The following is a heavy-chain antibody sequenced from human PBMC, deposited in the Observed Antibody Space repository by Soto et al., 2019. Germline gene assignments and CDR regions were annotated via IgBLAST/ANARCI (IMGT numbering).Heavy chain of an antibody. V-gene: IGHV3-23*01. D-gene: IGHD6-13*01. CDR3: AKVSSSWYAGFFDL. CDR2: LSGSGGSI. J-gene: IGHJ4*02. Sequence: GSLRLSCTASGFTFSSHAMTWVRQAPGKGLEWVSGLSGSGGSIYYADSVKSRFTISRDNSMNTLYLQMKSLRAEDTAVYYCAKVSSSWYAGFFDLWGQGTPVTVSS. CDR1: GFTFSSHA.